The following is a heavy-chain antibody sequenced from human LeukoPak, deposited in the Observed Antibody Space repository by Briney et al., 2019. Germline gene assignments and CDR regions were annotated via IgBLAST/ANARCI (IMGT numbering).Heavy chain of an antibody. CDR3: ARGEGARDGYNYEGPFYFDY. V-gene: IGHV4-34*01. D-gene: IGHD5-24*01. CDR2: INHSGST. CDR1: GGPFSDYY. Sequence: SETLSLTCAVYGGPFSDYYWSWIRQPPGKGLEWIGRINHSGSTNYSPSLKSRATISVDMSKSQFSLKLNSMTAADTAVYYCARGEGARDGYNYEGPFYFDYWGQGTLVTVSS. J-gene: IGHJ4*02.